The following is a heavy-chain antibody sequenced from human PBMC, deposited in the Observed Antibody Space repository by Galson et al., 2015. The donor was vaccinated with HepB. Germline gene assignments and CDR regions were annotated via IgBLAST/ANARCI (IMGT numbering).Heavy chain of an antibody. CDR3: AKALGCCSGGSCTPRSQRYYVDY. CDR1: GFTFSSYA. CDR2: ISGSGGST. J-gene: IGHJ4*02. V-gene: IGHV3-23*01. D-gene: IGHD2-15*01. Sequence: SLRLSCAASGFTFSSYAMSWVRQAPGKGLEWVSAISGSGGSTYYADSVKGRFTISRDNSKNTLYLQMNSLRAEDTAVYYCAKALGCCSGGSCTPRSQRYYVDYWGQGTLVTVSS.